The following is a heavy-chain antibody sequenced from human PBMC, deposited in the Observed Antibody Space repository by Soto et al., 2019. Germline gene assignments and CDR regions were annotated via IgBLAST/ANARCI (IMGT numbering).Heavy chain of an antibody. CDR3: AKQYGSGERGSYGMDV. CDR2: ISYDGSNK. D-gene: IGHD3-10*01. CDR1: GFTFSSYG. V-gene: IGHV3-30*18. Sequence: QVQLVESGGGVVQPGRSLRLSCAASGFTFSSYGMHWVRQAPGKGLEWVAVISYDGSNKYYADSVKGRFTISRDNSKNTLYLQVISLRAEDTAVYYCAKQYGSGERGSYGMDVWGQGTTVTVSS. J-gene: IGHJ6*02.